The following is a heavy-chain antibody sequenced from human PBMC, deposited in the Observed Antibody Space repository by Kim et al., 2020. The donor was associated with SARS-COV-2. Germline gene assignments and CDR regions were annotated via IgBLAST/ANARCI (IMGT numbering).Heavy chain of an antibody. D-gene: IGHD6-13*01. CDR2: IDPSDSYT. J-gene: IGHJ5*02. CDR3: ARQGKQQLEHNWFDP. CDR1: GYSFTSYW. Sequence: GESLKISCKGSGYSFTSYWISWVRQMPGKGLEWMGRIDPSDSYTNYSPSFQGHVTISADKSISTAYLQWSSLKASDTAMYYCARQGKQQLEHNWFDPWGQGTLVTVSS. V-gene: IGHV5-10-1*01.